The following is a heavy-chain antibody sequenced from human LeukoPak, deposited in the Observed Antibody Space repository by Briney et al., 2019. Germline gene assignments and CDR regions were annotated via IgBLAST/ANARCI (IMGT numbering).Heavy chain of an antibody. CDR2: IYSGGST. V-gene: IGHV3-53*01. Sequence: PGGSLRLSCAASGFTVSSNYMSWVRQAPGKGLEWVSLIYSGGSTYYADSVKARFTISRDNSKNMVYLQMNSLRVEDTAVYFCARDLRAAWGWFGPWGQGILVTVSS. J-gene: IGHJ5*02. CDR3: ARDLRAAWGWFGP. D-gene: IGHD2-15*01. CDR1: GFTVSSNY.